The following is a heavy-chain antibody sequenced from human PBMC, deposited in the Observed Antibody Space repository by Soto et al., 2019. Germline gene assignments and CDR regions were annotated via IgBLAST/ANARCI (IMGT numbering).Heavy chain of an antibody. CDR3: VKGYWKGDV. CDR2: ISGSGGSI. CDR1: GFTFSTYA. D-gene: IGHD1-1*01. V-gene: IGHV3-23*01. Sequence: EVQLLESGGGLVQPGGSLRLSCAASGFTFSTYAMNWVRQAPGNGLEWVSAISGSGGSIHYADSVKGRFTISRDNSKNPLYLPMNSLRDEETAVYHCVKGYWKGDVWGQGTTVTVSS. J-gene: IGHJ6*02.